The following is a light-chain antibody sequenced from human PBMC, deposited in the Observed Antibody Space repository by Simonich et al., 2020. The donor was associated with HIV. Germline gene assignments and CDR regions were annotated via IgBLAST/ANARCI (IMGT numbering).Light chain of an antibody. V-gene: IGLV2-23*01. CDR3: CSYAITSRV. CDR1: SSDIGSYNL. J-gene: IGLJ3*02. Sequence: QSALTQPAYVSGSPGQSITISCTGSSSDIGSYNLVSWYQQHPGKAPKVMSYDGSKRPSGVSNRFSGSKSGNTASLTISGLQAEDEADYSCCSYAITSRVFGGGTKLTVL. CDR2: DGS.